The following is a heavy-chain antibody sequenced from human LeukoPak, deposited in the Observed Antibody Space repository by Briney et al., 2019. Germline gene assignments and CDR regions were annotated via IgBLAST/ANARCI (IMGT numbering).Heavy chain of an antibody. CDR2: IIPKFGTA. J-gene: IGHJ4*02. Sequence: GASVTLSFTASGGTFTIYGITWVRQAPGQGLELMGVIIPKFGTADYSQQFQGRVTITADESTSTAYMQLSSLRSEDTAVYYCAGGAYRSGSYYFDHWGQGTLVTVSS. V-gene: IGHV1-69*13. D-gene: IGHD6-19*01. CDR1: GGTFTIYG. CDR3: AGGAYRSGSYYFDH.